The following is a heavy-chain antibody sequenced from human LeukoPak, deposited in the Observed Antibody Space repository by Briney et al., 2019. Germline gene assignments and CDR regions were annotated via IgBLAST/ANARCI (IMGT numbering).Heavy chain of an antibody. CDR1: GYSISSGYY. Sequence: TSETLSLTCTVSGYSISSGYYWGWIRQPPGKGLEWIGSIAHTGSTYYNPSLRSRVTLSVDTSKNQFSLKLSSVTAADTAVYYCARGNGRWLQIGFDYWGQGTLVTVSS. CDR3: ARGNGRWLQIGFDY. V-gene: IGHV4-38-2*02. CDR2: IAHTGST. J-gene: IGHJ4*02. D-gene: IGHD5-24*01.